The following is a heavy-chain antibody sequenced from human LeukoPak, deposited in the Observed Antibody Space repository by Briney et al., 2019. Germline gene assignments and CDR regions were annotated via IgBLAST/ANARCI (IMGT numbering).Heavy chain of an antibody. CDR2: ISAYNGNT. V-gene: IGHV1-18*01. CDR1: GYTFTSYG. CDR3: ARGLIVGALYYYYGMDV. J-gene: IGHJ6*02. D-gene: IGHD1-26*01. Sequence: GASVKVSCKASGYTFTSYGISWVRQAPGQGLEWMGWISAYNGNTNYAQKLQGRVTMTTDTSTSTAYMELRSLRSDDTAVYYCARGLIVGALYYYYGMDVWGQGTTVTVSS.